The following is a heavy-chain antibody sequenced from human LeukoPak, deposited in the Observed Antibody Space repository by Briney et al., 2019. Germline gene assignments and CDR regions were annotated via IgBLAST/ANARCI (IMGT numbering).Heavy chain of an antibody. CDR3: ARDLAPGSGYVEGSYYYGMDV. CDR2: INPNSGGT. Sequence: GGSLRLSCAASGFTFSSYGMHWVRQAPGQGLEWMGWINPNSGGTNYAQKFQGRVTMTRDTSISTAYMELSRLRSDDTAVYYCARDLAPGSGYVEGSYYYGMDVWGQGTTVTVSS. J-gene: IGHJ6*02. V-gene: IGHV1-2*02. D-gene: IGHD5-12*01. CDR1: GFTFSSYG.